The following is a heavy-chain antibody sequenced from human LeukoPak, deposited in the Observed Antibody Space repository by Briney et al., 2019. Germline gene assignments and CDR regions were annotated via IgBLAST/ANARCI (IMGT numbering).Heavy chain of an antibody. J-gene: IGHJ6*04. Sequence: GGSLRLSCAASGFTFSSYEMNWVRQAPGKGLEWVSYISSSGSTIYYTDSVKGRFTISRDNAKNSLYLQMNSLRAEDTAVYYCARGNYGSGNYYNVWGIFGMDVWGEGTTVTVSS. CDR3: ARGNYGSGNYYNVWGIFGMDV. V-gene: IGHV3-48*03. D-gene: IGHD3-10*01. CDR1: GFTFSSYE. CDR2: ISSSGSTI.